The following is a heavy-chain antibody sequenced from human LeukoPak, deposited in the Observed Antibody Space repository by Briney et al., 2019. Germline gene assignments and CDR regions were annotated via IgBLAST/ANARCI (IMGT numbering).Heavy chain of an antibody. J-gene: IGHJ4*02. D-gene: IGHD3-9*01. CDR2: IYSGGST. Sequence: PGGSLRLSCAASGFTFSSYAMSWVRQAPGKGLEWVSVIYSGGSTYYADSVKGRFTISRDNSKNTLYLQMNSLRAEDTAVYYCATAYDTTRDFDYWGQGTLVTVSS. V-gene: IGHV3-66*02. CDR3: ATAYDTTRDFDY. CDR1: GFTFSSYA.